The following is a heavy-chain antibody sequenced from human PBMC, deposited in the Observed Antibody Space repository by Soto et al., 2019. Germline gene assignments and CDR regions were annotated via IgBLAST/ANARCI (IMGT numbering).Heavy chain of an antibody. V-gene: IGHV4-31*03. J-gene: IGHJ5*02. D-gene: IGHD6-13*01. CDR1: GGSISSGGYY. Sequence: QVQLQESGPGLVKPSQTLSLTCTVSGGSISSGGYYWSWIRQHPGKGLEWIGYIYYSGSNYYNPSLKSRVTISVDPSKNQFSLKLSSVPAADTAVYYCARGRGRQIAAANNWFDPWGQGTLVTVSS. CDR3: ARGRGRQIAAANNWFDP. CDR2: IYYSGSN.